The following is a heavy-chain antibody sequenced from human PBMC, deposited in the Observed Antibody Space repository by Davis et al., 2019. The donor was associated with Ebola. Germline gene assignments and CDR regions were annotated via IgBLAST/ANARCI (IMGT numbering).Heavy chain of an antibody. J-gene: IGHJ4*02. CDR2: IYDSGIT. CDR1: GASINGGDYY. Sequence: SETLSLTCTVSGASINGGDYYWSWIREYPGKGLEWIGYIYDSGITHYNSSLQSRLTISVDTSKNHFSLKLASVAAADTAVYYCATVIRGWTSANWGQGILVTVSS. D-gene: IGHD3-10*01. CDR3: ATVIRGWTSAN. V-gene: IGHV4-31*03.